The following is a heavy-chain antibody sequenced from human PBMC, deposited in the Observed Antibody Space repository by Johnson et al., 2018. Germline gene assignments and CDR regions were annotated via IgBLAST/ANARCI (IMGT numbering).Heavy chain of an antibody. CDR2: IWYDGTKK. CDR1: GFTFSHYG. D-gene: IGHD4-17*01. V-gene: IGHV3-33*01. J-gene: IGHJ6*02. CDR3: AREISDGDYASGLDV. Sequence: QLVESGGGVVQPGRSLRLSCAASGFTFSHYGMHWVRQAPGKGLEWVAVIWYDGTKKYYADSVKGRFTISRDNSKNTMFLQMNSLRAEDTAVYFCAREISDGDYASGLDVWGQGTTVTVFS.